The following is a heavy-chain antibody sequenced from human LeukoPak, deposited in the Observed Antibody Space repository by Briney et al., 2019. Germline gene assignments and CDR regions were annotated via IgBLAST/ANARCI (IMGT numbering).Heavy chain of an antibody. V-gene: IGHV1-2*02. D-gene: IGHD6-13*01. J-gene: IGHJ4*02. Sequence: ASVKVSCKASGYTFTGYYMHWVRQAPGQGLEWMGWINPSSGGTNYAQKFQGRVTMTSDTSISTTYMELSRLRSDDTAVYYCARESGAAAPGYWGQGTLVTVSS. CDR2: INPSSGGT. CDR1: GYTFTGYY. CDR3: ARESGAAAPGY.